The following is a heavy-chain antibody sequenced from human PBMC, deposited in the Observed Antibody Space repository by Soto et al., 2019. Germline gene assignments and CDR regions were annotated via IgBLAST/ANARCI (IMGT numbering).Heavy chain of an antibody. Sequence: PGGSLRLSCAASGFTFSSYAMSWIRQAPGKGLEWVSAISGSGGSIYYADSVKGRFTISRDNAKNSVYLQMNSLRVEDTALYYCGRDEVRNGVGVWGQGTMVTVSS. CDR1: GFTFSSYA. V-gene: IGHV3-23*01. CDR2: ISGSGGSI. CDR3: GRDEVRNGVGV. J-gene: IGHJ6*02.